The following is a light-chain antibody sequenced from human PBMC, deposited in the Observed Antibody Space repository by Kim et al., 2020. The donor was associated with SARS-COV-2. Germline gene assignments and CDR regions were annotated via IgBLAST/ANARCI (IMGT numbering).Light chain of an antibody. CDR3: QQYSSSPALT. CDR2: GAS. Sequence: DIVLTQSPGTLSLSPGEGATLSCRASHSVGGSYLAWYQQKAGQAPRLLIYGASRRATGIPDRFSGSGSGTDFTLTISRLEPEDFAVYYCQQYSSSPALTFGGGTKVDIK. CDR1: HSVGGSY. J-gene: IGKJ4*01. V-gene: IGKV3-20*01.